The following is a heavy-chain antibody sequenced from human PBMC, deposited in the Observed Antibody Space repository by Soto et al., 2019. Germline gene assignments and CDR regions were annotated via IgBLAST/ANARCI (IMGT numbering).Heavy chain of an antibody. J-gene: IGHJ4*02. CDR2: ISGSFGST. Sequence: EVQLLESGGGLVQPGGSLRLSCAASGFTFSSYAMSWVRQAPGKGLEWVSTISGSFGSTYYADSLKGRFTISRDNSKNVLYLQMDSLRAEDTAVYFCANVRWSFSYDFDYWGQGTLVTVSS. D-gene: IGHD4-17*01. CDR3: ANVRWSFSYDFDY. V-gene: IGHV3-23*01. CDR1: GFTFSSYA.